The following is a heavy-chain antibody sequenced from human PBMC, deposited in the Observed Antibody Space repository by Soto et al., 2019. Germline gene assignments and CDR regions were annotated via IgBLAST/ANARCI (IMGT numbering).Heavy chain of an antibody. Sequence: GGSLRLSCAASGFTFSSYAMHWVRQAPGKGLEWVAVISYDGSNKYYADSVKGRFTISRDNSKNTLYLQMNSLRAEDTAVYYCSRDAPPSHYYYGMDVWGQGTTVTVSS. CDR2: ISYDGSNK. CDR3: SRDAPPSHYYYGMDV. CDR1: GFTFSSYA. V-gene: IGHV3-30-3*01. J-gene: IGHJ6*02.